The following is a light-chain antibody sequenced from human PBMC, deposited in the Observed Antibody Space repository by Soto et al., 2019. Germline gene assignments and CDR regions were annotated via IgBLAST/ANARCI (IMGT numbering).Light chain of an antibody. Sequence: DIQMTQSPSSLSASVGDTVTIACRASQSISTSLNWYQQKSGQAPKLLIFGASTLQSGVPSRFSGSGSETDFTLTISGLQPDDFATYFRQQSSSSPPSFGQGTKLEIK. CDR1: QSISTS. J-gene: IGKJ2*01. V-gene: IGKV1-39*01. CDR3: QQSSSSPPS. CDR2: GAS.